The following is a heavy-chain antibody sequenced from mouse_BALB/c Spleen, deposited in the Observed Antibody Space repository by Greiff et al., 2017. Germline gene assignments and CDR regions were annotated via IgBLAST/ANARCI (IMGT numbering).Heavy chain of an antibody. CDR3: ARKGLPYYAMDY. V-gene: IGHV1-9*01. CDR2: ILPGSGST. J-gene: IGHJ4*01. CDR1: GYTFSSYW. Sequence: VQLQQSGAELMKPGASVKISCKATGYTFSSYWIEWVKQRPGHGLEWIGEILPGSGSTNYNEKFKGKATFTADTSSNTAYMQLNSLTSEDSAVYYCARKGLPYYAMDYWGQGTSVTVSS.